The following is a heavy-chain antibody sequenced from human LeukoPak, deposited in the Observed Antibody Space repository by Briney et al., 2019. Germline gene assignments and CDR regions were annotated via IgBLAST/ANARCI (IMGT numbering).Heavy chain of an antibody. CDR3: ARQVLLKSFDY. V-gene: IGHV4-34*01. Sequence: SETLSLTCAVYGGSFSGYYWSWIRQPPGKGLECIGEINHSGSTNYNPSLTRRVTISVDTSKNQISLKLSSVTAADTAVYYYARQVLLKSFDYWGRGTLVTVSS. D-gene: IGHD3-10*01. CDR1: GGSFSGYY. J-gene: IGHJ4*02. CDR2: INHSGST.